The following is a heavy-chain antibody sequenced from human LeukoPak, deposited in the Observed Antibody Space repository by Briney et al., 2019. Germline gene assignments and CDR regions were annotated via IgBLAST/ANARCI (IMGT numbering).Heavy chain of an antibody. CDR3: AASGSPTSDY. Sequence: SETLSLTCTVSGGSISSGSYHWSWVRQPAGKGLEWIGRIYTSGSTNYNPSLKSRVTISVDTSKNQFSLKLSSVTAADTAVYYCAASGSPTSDYWGQGTLVTVSS. CDR2: IYTSGST. CDR1: GGSISSGSYH. J-gene: IGHJ4*02. D-gene: IGHD1-26*01. V-gene: IGHV4-61*02.